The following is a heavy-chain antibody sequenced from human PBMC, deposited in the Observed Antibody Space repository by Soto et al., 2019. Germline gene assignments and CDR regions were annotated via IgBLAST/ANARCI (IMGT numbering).Heavy chain of an antibody. Sequence: GGSLRLSCAASGFTFSSYSMNWVRQAPGKGLEWVSSISSSSSYIYYAASVKGRFTISRDNAKNSLYRQMNSLRAEDTAVYYCARSALYCSGGSCYSEDYFDYWGQGTLVTVSS. D-gene: IGHD2-15*01. J-gene: IGHJ4*02. CDR1: GFTFSSYS. CDR3: ARSALYCSGGSCYSEDYFDY. CDR2: ISSSSSYI. V-gene: IGHV3-21*01.